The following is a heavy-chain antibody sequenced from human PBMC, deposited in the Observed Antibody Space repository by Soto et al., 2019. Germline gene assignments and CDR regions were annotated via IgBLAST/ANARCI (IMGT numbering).Heavy chain of an antibody. CDR2: IYYSWST. V-gene: IGHV4-31*03. D-gene: IGHD6-13*01. Sequence: QVQLQESGPGLVKPSQTLSLTCTVSGGSISSGGYYWSWIRQHPGKGLECIGYIYYSWSTYYNPPLTSRVTISVDTSTNQFSMKLSSVTAADTAVYYCARVSSSPLNFDYWGQGTLVTVSS. J-gene: IGHJ4*02. CDR3: ARVSSSPLNFDY. CDR1: GGSISSGGYY.